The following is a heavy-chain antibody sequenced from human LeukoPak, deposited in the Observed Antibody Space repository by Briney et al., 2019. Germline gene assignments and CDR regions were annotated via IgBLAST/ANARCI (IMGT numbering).Heavy chain of an antibody. V-gene: IGHV1-46*01. D-gene: IGHD3-3*02. CDR1: GYTFTSYY. Sequence: ASVKVSCKTSGYTFTSYYIHWVRQAPGQGLEWMGIINPNGGSTSYAQKFQGRVTMTRYMSTSTVYMELSSLTSEDTAVYYCATGKAVSFYYFDYWGQGTQVTVSS. J-gene: IGHJ4*02. CDR3: ATGKAVSFYYFDY. CDR2: INPNGGST.